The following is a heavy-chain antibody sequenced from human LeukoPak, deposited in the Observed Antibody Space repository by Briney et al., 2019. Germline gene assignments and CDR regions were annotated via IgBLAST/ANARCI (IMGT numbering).Heavy chain of an antibody. CDR2: ISGSGGST. CDR1: GFTFSSYA. V-gene: IGHV3-23*01. J-gene: IGHJ4*02. D-gene: IGHD3-3*01. CDR3: AKESLYYDFWSGYQGTNYFDY. Sequence: GGSLRLSCAAPGFTFSSYAMSWVRQAPGKGLEWESAISGSGGSTYYADSVKGRFTISRDNSKNTLYLQMNSLRAEDTAVYYCAKESLYYDFWSGYQGTNYFDYWGQGTLVTVSS.